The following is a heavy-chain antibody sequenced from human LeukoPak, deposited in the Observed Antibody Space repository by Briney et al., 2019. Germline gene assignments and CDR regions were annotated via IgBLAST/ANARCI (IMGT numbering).Heavy chain of an antibody. V-gene: IGHV4-39*01. J-gene: IGHJ4*02. CDR1: GGSISSGSYY. CDR3: ATTLYSRSCVEY. Sequence: SETLSLTCTVSGGSISSGSYYWGWIRQPPGKGLEWIGSVYYSGTTYYNPSLKSRVTMSVDTSKNQFSLQLSSVTAADTAIYYCATTLYSRSCVEYWGQGTLVTVSS. D-gene: IGHD6-6*01. CDR2: VYYSGTT.